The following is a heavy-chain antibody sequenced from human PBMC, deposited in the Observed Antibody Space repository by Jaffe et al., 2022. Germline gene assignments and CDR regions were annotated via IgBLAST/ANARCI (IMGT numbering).Heavy chain of an antibody. V-gene: IGHV5-51*03. Sequence: EVQLVQSGAEVKKPGESLKISCKGSGYIFTTYWIGWVRQMPGKGLEWMGIIYPGDSGSRYSPSFQGQVTMSADKSISTVYLQWSSLKASDTAIYYCVRGDYGDYQMGFIDYWGQGTLVTVSS. CDR2: IYPGDSGS. CDR3: VRGDYGDYQMGFIDY. D-gene: IGHD4-17*01. CDR1: GYIFTTYW. J-gene: IGHJ4*02.